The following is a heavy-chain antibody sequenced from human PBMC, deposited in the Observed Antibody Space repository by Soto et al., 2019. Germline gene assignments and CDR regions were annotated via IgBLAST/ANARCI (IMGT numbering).Heavy chain of an antibody. CDR2: ISGSGFKK. V-gene: IGHV3-23*01. CDR1: GFTFINSA. D-gene: IGHD1-26*01. Sequence: SCKTSGFTFINSAVQWVRQAPGKGLEWISSISGSGFKKYYADSVKGRFTISRDNSKSTVYLELNNLSAEDTAVYHCAKNQGVELVPLATVDWFDPWGQGSVVTVSS. J-gene: IGHJ5*02. CDR3: AKNQGVELVPLATVDWFDP.